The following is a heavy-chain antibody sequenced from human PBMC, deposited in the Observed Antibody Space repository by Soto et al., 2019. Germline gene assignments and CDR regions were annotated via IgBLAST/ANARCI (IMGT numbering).Heavy chain of an antibody. CDR3: ARGWSGRYSNDPYYYYYGMDV. CDR2: IYYSGST. CDR1: GGSISSGGYY. D-gene: IGHD4-4*01. Sequence: SETLSLTCTVSGGSISSGGYYWSWIRQHPGKGLEWIGYIYYSGSTYYNPSLKSRVTISVDTSKNQFSLKLSSVTAADTAVYYCARGWSGRYSNDPYYYYYGMDVWGQGTTVTVSS. J-gene: IGHJ6*02. V-gene: IGHV4-31*03.